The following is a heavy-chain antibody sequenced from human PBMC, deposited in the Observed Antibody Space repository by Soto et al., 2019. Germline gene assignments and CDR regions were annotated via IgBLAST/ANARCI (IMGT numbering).Heavy chain of an antibody. CDR1: GGSISSGGYF. Sequence: QVQLQESGPGLVKPSQTLSLTCTVSGGSISSGGYFWSWIRQHPGKGLEWIGDINYSGSTYSNPSLKSRGTRSVDTSKSKFSLKMSSVTAADTAVYYCARDILLWFGELPPRAHDGFDIWGQGTMVNVSS. J-gene: IGHJ3*02. D-gene: IGHD3-10*01. CDR3: ARDILLWFGELPPRAHDGFDI. V-gene: IGHV4-31*03. CDR2: INYSGST.